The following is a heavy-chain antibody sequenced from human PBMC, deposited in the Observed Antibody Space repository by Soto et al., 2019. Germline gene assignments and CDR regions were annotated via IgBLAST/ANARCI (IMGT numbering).Heavy chain of an antibody. CDR2: IYHIGTT. Sequence: QVQLQESGPGLVKPSETLSLTCTVSGDSMSPFYWSWIRQPPGRGLEWIGYIYHIGTTTYNPSLGSRVTISLDSSKNQFSLNLTSVTAADTAVYYCARSRRNYFGVWGRGTLVTVSS. J-gene: IGHJ4*02. CDR1: GDSMSPFY. V-gene: IGHV4-59*01. CDR3: ARSRRNYFGV.